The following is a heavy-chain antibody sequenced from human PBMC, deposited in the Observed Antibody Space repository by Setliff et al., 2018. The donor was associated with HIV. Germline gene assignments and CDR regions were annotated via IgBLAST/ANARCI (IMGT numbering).Heavy chain of an antibody. CDR3: AKTRFSGTSLVPFDY. D-gene: IGHD3-10*01. CDR2: IIPIFGTA. J-gene: IGHJ4*02. Sequence: SVKVSCKASGGTFSSYAISWVRQAPGQGLEWMGGIIPIFGTANYAQKFQGRVTITTDESTSTAYMELSSLRSEDTAVYYCAKTRFSGTSLVPFDYWGQGILVTVSS. V-gene: IGHV1-69*05. CDR1: GGTFSSYA.